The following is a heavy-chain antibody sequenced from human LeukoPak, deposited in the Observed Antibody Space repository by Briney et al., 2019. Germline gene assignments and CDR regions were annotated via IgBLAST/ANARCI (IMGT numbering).Heavy chain of an antibody. Sequence: SETLSLTCTVSGGSISSYYWSWIRQPPGKGLEWIGYMYFSGSTNHNPSLKSRVTISVDTSKRQFSLNLSSVTAADTAVYYCARVWSDYGGNSNAFDIWGQGIMVTVSS. D-gene: IGHD4-17*01. V-gene: IGHV4-59*01. CDR1: GGSISSYY. CDR3: ARVWSDYGGNSNAFDI. J-gene: IGHJ3*02. CDR2: MYFSGST.